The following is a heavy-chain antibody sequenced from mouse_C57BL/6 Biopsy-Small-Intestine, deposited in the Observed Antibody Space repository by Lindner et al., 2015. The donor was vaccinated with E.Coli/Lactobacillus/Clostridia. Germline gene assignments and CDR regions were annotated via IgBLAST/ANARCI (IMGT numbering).Heavy chain of an antibody. CDR3: ARDGYGNYGFVY. D-gene: IGHD2-10*02. V-gene: IGHV1-26*01. J-gene: IGHJ3*01. Sequence: VQLQESGPELVKPGASVKISCKASGYTFTNYYMNWVKQSHGKSLEWIGDINPNSGDTTYNQKFKGKATLTVDKSSSTAYMELRSLTSEDSAVYYCARDGYGNYGFVYWGQGTLVTVSA. CDR1: GYTFTNYY. CDR2: INPNSGDT.